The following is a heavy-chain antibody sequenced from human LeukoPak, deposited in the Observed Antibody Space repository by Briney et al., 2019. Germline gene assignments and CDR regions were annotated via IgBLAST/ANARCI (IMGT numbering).Heavy chain of an antibody. V-gene: IGHV1-18*01. CDR3: ARDGAVPAAIGEFDY. CDR2: ISAYSGNT. Sequence: ASVKVSCKASGYTFTSYGISWVRQAPGQGLEWMGWISAYSGNTNYAQKLQGRVTMTTDTSTSTAYMELRSLRSDDTAVYYCARDGAVPAAIGEFDYWGQGTLVTVSS. J-gene: IGHJ4*02. CDR1: GYTFTSYG. D-gene: IGHD2-2*02.